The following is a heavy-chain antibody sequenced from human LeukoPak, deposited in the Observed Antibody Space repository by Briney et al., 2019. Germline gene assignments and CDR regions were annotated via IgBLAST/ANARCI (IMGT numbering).Heavy chain of an antibody. D-gene: IGHD2-8*02. CDR3: GTDPPWSADPFDI. J-gene: IGHJ3*02. Sequence: GGSLRLSCAASGFTFSSYAMSWVRQAPGKGLEWVANIKQDGSTKYYVDSVKGRFTISRDNAKNSLSLQMEYLRAEDTAVYYCGTDPPWSADPFDIWGQGTMVTVSS. CDR2: IKQDGSTK. V-gene: IGHV3-7*01. CDR1: GFTFSSYA.